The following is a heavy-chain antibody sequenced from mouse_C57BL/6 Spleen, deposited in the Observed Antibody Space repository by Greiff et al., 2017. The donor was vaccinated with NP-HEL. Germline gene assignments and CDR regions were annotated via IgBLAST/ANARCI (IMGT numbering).Heavy chain of an antibody. CDR1: GFSFNTYA. CDR3: VRHGGVYGFAY. J-gene: IGHJ3*01. Sequence: EVKLVESGGGLVQPKGSLKLSCAASGFSFNTYAMNWVRQAPGKGLEWVARIRSKSNNYATYYADSVKDRFTISRDDSESMLYLQMNNLKTEDTAMYYCVRHGGVYGFAYWGQGTLVTVSA. V-gene: IGHV10-1*01. D-gene: IGHD1-1*01. CDR2: IRSKSNNYAT.